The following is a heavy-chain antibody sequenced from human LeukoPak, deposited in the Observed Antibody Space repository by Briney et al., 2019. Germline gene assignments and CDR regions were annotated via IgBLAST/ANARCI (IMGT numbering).Heavy chain of an antibody. CDR1: GYTFTIYY. J-gene: IGHJ4*02. CDR3: ARAKTPTRGILIPDTLPSPDY. V-gene: IGHV1-46*01. Sequence: GASVKVSCKASGYTFTIYYIHWVRQAPGQGREGMGLINPSDGSTNYAQKFQGRVTMTRDMSTSTVYMELSSLRSEDTAVYYCARAKTPTRGILIPDTLPSPDYWGQGTLVTVSS. D-gene: IGHD3-10*01. CDR2: INPSDGST.